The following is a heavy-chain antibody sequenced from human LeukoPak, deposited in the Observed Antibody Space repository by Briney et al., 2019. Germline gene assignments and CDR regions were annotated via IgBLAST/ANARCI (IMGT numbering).Heavy chain of an antibody. Sequence: PGGSLRLSCAGSGFTFSSYAMHWVRQAPGKGLEWVAVISYDGSNQYYADSVKGRFTISRDNSKNTLYLQMNSRRAEDKAVYYCSKRNRVFTGYYNFPGGYYFDYWGQGTLVTVSS. V-gene: IGHV3-30*04. J-gene: IGHJ4*02. CDR3: SKRNRVFTGYYNFPGGYYFDY. CDR2: ISYDGSNQ. D-gene: IGHD3-9*01. CDR1: GFTFSSYA.